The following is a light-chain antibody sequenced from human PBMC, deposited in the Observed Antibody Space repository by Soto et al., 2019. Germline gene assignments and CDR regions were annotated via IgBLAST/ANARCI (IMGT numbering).Light chain of an antibody. V-gene: IGLV2-23*02. CDR3: CSYAGIYV. CDR1: SRDVGRHNL. Sequence: QSALTQPASVSGSPGQSITISCTGTSRDVGRHNLVSWYQQHPGKAPKLMIYGVTKRPSGVSHRFSGSKSGTTASLTISGLQAEDEADYYCCSYAGIYVFGSGTKVTVL. CDR2: GVT. J-gene: IGLJ1*01.